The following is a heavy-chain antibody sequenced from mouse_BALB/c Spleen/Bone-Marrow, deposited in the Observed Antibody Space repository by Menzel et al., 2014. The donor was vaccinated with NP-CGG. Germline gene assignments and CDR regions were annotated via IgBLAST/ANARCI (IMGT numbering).Heavy chain of an antibody. Sequence: VKLQESGAELVKPGASVRLSCKASGYSFTTYWIHWVKQRPGQGLEWIGEINPSNGRTNYNEKFKSKATLTVDKSSSTAYMQLSSLTSEDSAVYYCARYDGPAWFAYWGLGTLVTVSA. D-gene: IGHD2-3*01. CDR1: GYSFTTYW. J-gene: IGHJ3*01. CDR3: ARYDGPAWFAY. V-gene: IGHV1S81*02. CDR2: INPSNGRT.